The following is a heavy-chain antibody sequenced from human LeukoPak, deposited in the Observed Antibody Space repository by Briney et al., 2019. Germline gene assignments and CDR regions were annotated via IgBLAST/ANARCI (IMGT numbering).Heavy chain of an antibody. CDR2: IQSDGTT. J-gene: IGHJ6*02. CDR3: ARDKYYTMDV. CDR1: RFIFSSYN. Sequence: GGSLRLSCAASRFIFSSYNMNWVRQAPGKGLVWVSLIQSDGTTTYADSVKGRFTISRDNAKNTLYLQINSLRAEDTAVYYCARDKYYTMDVWGQGTTVTVSS. V-gene: IGHV3-74*01. D-gene: IGHD2-2*02.